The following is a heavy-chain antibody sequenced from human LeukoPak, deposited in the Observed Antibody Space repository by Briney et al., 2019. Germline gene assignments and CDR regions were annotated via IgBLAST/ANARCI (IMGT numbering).Heavy chain of an antibody. CDR3: ARARQGASRGAFDI. J-gene: IGHJ3*02. CDR2: ISSSSSSI. Sequence: PGGSLRLSCAASGFTFSSYSMNWVRQAPGKGLGWVSNISSSSSSIYYADSVKGRFTISRDNAKNSLYLQMNSLRAEDTAVYYCARARQGASRGAFDIWGQGTMVTVSP. CDR1: GFTFSSYS. D-gene: IGHD1-26*01. V-gene: IGHV3-48*01.